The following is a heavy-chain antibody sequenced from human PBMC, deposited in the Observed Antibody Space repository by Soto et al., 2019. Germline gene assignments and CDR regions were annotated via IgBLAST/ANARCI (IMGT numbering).Heavy chain of an antibody. CDR2: LSRDGRDT. CDR3: VRGWIPDQNVGYLQS. J-gene: IGHJ5*02. Sequence: EVQLVESGGGVVQPGGALRLSCAASAFTFSRYWMHWVRQAPGKGLVWVSRLSRDGRDTIYADFVKGRFTISRDNAENMLYLQMNSLTADDSAIYYCVRGWIPDQNVGYLQSWGRGTQVSVSA. V-gene: IGHV3-74*01. CDR1: AFTFSRYW. D-gene: IGHD1-26*01.